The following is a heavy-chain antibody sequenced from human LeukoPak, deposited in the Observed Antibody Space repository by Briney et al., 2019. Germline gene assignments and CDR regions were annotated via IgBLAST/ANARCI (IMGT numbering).Heavy chain of an antibody. CDR2: IKQDGSEK. CDR1: GFTFSSYW. CDR3: ARSLGMVRGVIIPVYFDY. J-gene: IGHJ4*02. D-gene: IGHD3-10*01. Sequence: GGSLRLSCAASGFTFSSYWMSWVRQAPGKGLEWVANIKQDGSEKYYVDSVKGRFTISRDNAKNSLYLQMNSLRAEDTAVYYCARSLGMVRGVIIPVYFDYWGQGTLVTVSS. V-gene: IGHV3-7*03.